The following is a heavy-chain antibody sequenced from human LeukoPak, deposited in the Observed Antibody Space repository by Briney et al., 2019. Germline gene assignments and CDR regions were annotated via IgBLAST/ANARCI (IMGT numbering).Heavy chain of an antibody. D-gene: IGHD5-18*01. V-gene: IGHV1-69*06. CDR1: GGTFSSYA. CDR3: ARGLADTAMVTSYYGVDV. CDR2: IIPIFGTA. J-gene: IGHJ6*04. Sequence: SVKVSCKASGGTFSSYAISWVRQAPGQGLEWMGGIIPIFGTANYAQKFQGRVTITADKSTSTAYMELSSLRSEDTAVYYCARGLADTAMVTSYYGVDVWGKGTTVTVSS.